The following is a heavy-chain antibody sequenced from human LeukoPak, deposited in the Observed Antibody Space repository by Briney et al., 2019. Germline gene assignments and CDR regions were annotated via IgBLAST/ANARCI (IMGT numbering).Heavy chain of an antibody. CDR1: GGSFSGYY. V-gene: IGHV4-34*01. Sequence: PSETLSLTCAVYGGSFSGYYWSWIRQPPGKGLEWIGEINHSGSTNYNPSLKSRVTISVATSKNQFSLKLRSVTAADTAVYYCARGNRFRGMDVWGQGTTVTVSS. J-gene: IGHJ6*02. CDR2: INHSGST. CDR3: ARGNRFRGMDV.